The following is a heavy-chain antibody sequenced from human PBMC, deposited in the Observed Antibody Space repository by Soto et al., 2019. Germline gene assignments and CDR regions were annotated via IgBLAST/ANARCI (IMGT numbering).Heavy chain of an antibody. CDR1: GGTFSSYA. V-gene: IGHV1-69*01. D-gene: IGHD2-15*01. CDR2: IIPIFGTA. Sequence: QVQLVQSGAEVKKPGSSVKVSCKASGGTFSSYAISWVRQAPGQGLEWMGGIIPIFGTANYAQKFQGRVTITADESTSTAYMELSSRRSEDTAVYYCARDAPLPYCSGGSCYSNWFDPWGQGTLVTVSS. J-gene: IGHJ5*02. CDR3: ARDAPLPYCSGGSCYSNWFDP.